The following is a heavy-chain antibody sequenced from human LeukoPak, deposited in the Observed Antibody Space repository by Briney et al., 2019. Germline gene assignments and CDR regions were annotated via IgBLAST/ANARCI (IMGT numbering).Heavy chain of an antibody. V-gene: IGHV4-34*01. J-gene: IGHJ5*02. D-gene: IGHD6-13*01. Sequence: PSETLSLTCAVYGGSFSGYYWSWIRQPPGKGLEWIGEINHSGSTNYNPSPKSRVTISVDTSKNQFSLKLSSVTAADTAVYYCARVAAAGRNWFDPWGQGTLVTVSS. CDR3: ARVAAAGRNWFDP. CDR2: INHSGST. CDR1: GGSFSGYY.